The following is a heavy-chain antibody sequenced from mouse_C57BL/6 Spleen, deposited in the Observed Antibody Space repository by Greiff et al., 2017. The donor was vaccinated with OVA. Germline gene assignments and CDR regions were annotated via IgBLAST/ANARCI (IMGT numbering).Heavy chain of an antibody. CDR2: INPNNGGT. CDR1: GYTFTDYN. V-gene: IGHV1-18*01. CDR3: ARNYGYDWWYFDV. D-gene: IGHD2-2*01. J-gene: IGHJ1*03. Sequence: EVQLQESGPELVKPGASVKIPCKASGYTFTDYNMDWVKQSHGKSLEWIGDINPNNGGTIYNQKFKGKATLTVDKSSSTAYMELRSLTSEDTAVYYCARNYGYDWWYFDVWGTGTTVTVSS.